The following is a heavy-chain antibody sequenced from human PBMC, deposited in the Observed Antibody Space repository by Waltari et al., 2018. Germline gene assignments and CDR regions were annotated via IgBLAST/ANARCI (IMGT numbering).Heavy chain of an antibody. D-gene: IGHD3-16*01. CDR3: ARLYTTVPYMDV. V-gene: IGHV4-30-4*08. CDR1: GGSITTTNYY. Sequence: QVQLQESGPGLVKPSQTLSLTCTISGGSITTTNYYWSWIRQPPGKGLEWIWYIYYSGSTYYNPSLKSQFTISIDTSKNQFSLRLTSVTAADTAVYYCARLYTTVPYMDVWGKGTTVTIAS. CDR2: IYYSGST. J-gene: IGHJ6*03.